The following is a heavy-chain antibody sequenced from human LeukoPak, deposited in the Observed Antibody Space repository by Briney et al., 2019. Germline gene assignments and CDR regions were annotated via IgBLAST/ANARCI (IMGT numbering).Heavy chain of an antibody. D-gene: IGHD6-6*01. V-gene: IGHV3-30*02. Sequence: GGSLRLSCAASGFTFSSYAMSLVRQAPGKGLEWVAFIRYDGSNKYYADSVKGRFTISRDNSKNTLYLQMNSLRAEDTAVYYCAKGIYIAAPYYFGYWGQGTLVTVSS. CDR1: GFTFSSYA. CDR2: IRYDGSNK. J-gene: IGHJ4*02. CDR3: AKGIYIAAPYYFGY.